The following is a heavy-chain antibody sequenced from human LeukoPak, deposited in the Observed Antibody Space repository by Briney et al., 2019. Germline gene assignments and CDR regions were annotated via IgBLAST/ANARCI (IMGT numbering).Heavy chain of an antibody. CDR3: AQDGRLARFEY. V-gene: IGHV3-23*01. J-gene: IGHJ4*02. CDR1: GFTFSYYG. Sequence: GGSLRLSCAASGFTFSYYGMRCVRQPPRKGLEWVSGVTGSGTSTYYADSVRGRFTISRDNSKNTLYLQMNSVRVADTAVYYCAQDGRLARFEYWGQGNLVTVSS. CDR2: VTGSGTST. D-gene: IGHD3-9*01.